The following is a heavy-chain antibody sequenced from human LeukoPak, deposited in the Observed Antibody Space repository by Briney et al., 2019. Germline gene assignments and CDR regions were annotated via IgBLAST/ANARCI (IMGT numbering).Heavy chain of an antibody. CDR2: IYTSGST. CDR3: ARRSTVTSYFDY. D-gene: IGHD4-11*01. Sequence: SETLSLTCAVYGGSFSGYYWSWIRQPAGKGLEWIGRIYTSGSTNYNPSLKSRVTMSVDTSKNQFSLKLSSVTAADTAVYYCARRSTVTSYFDYWGQGTLVTVSS. V-gene: IGHV4-59*10. CDR1: GGSFSGYY. J-gene: IGHJ4*02.